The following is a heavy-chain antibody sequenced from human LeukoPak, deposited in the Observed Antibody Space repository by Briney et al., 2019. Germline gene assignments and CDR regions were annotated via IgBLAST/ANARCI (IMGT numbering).Heavy chain of an antibody. Sequence: GGSLRLSCAASGFTFSSYSMNWVRQAPGKGLEWVAVIWYDGSNKYYADSVKGRFTISRDNSKNTLYLQMNSLRAEDTAVYYCAKGSLVGATTPFDYWGQGTLVTVSS. CDR1: GFTFSSYS. J-gene: IGHJ4*02. CDR2: IWYDGSNK. D-gene: IGHD1-26*01. CDR3: AKGSLVGATTPFDY. V-gene: IGHV3-33*06.